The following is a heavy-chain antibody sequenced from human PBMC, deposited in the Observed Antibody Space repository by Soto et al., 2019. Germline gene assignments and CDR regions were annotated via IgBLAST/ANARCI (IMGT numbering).Heavy chain of an antibody. V-gene: IGHV4-30-4*01. CDR2: IYYSGST. CDR1: GGSISSGDYY. Sequence: SETLSLTCTVSGGSISSGDYYWSWIRQPPGKGLEWIGYIYYSGSTYYNPSLKSRVTISVDTSKNQFSLKLSSVTAADTAVYYCARASKSDYSLWFDPWGQETLVNVS. D-gene: IGHD2-21*01. J-gene: IGHJ5*02. CDR3: ARASKSDYSLWFDP.